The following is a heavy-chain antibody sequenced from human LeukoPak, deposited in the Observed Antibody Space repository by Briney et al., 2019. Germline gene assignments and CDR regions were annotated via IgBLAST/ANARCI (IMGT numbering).Heavy chain of an antibody. Sequence: PGGSLRLSCAASGFTFSDYYMNWVPQAPGKGLEWVSFIRSSSSTIYYADSVKGRFTISRDNAKNSLYLQMNSLRAEDTAVYYCARDGHDYGDPDYWGQGTLVTVSS. CDR2: IRSSSSTI. D-gene: IGHD4-17*01. V-gene: IGHV3-69-1*01. CDR1: GFTFSDYY. J-gene: IGHJ4*02. CDR3: ARDGHDYGDPDY.